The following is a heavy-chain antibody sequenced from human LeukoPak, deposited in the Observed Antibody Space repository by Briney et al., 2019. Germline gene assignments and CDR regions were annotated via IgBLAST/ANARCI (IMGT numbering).Heavy chain of an antibody. CDR2: ISAYNGNT. CDR3: ARDLAYDYVWGSYRYPFDY. CDR1: GYTFTSYG. Sequence: ASVKASCKASGYTFTSYGISWVRQAPGQGLEWMGWISAYNGNTNYAQKLQGRVTMTTDTSTSTAYMELRSLRSDDTAVYYCARDLAYDYVWGSYRYPFDYWGQGTLVTVSS. D-gene: IGHD3-16*02. J-gene: IGHJ4*02. V-gene: IGHV1-18*01.